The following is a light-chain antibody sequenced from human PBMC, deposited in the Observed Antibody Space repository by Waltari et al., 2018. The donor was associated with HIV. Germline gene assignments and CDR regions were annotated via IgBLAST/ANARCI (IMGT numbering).Light chain of an antibody. V-gene: IGLV2-14*01. J-gene: IGLJ2*01. CDR2: EVT. CDR1: TTDVGAYDY. CDR3: SSYTTISILI. Sequence: QSALTQPASVSGSPGQSITISCTGTTTDVGAYDYVSWYQQHPGKAPKLVIYEVTNRPSGVSKRFSCSKSGITASLTISGLQTEDEADYYCSSYTTISILIFGGGTKLTVL.